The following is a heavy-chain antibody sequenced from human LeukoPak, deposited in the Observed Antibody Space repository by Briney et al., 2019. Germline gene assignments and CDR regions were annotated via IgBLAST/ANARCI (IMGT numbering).Heavy chain of an antibody. V-gene: IGHV3-48*04. D-gene: IGHD3-22*01. CDR2: ISRSSSPI. CDR3: ARPQYYYDTSGVQRGAFDS. Sequence: HPGGSLRLSCAASEFSFSDYSMNWVRQAPGKGLEWVSYISRSSSPIYYADSVKGRFTISRDDAKNSLYLQMHSLRAEDTAVYYCARPQYYYDTSGVQRGAFDSWGQGTLVTVSS. CDR1: EFSFSDYS. J-gene: IGHJ4*02.